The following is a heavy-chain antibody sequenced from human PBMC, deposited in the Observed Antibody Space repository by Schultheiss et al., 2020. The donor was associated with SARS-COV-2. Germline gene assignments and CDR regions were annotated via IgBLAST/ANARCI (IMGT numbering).Heavy chain of an antibody. Sequence: GGSLRLSCAASGFTFSSYAMSWVRQAPGKGLEWVANIKQDGSEKYYVDSVKGRFTISRDNAKNSLYLQMNSLRAEDTAVYYCARVWRSSSWYWGQGTLVTVSS. V-gene: IGHV3-7*01. CDR1: GFTFSSYA. CDR3: ARVWRSSSWY. D-gene: IGHD6-13*01. CDR2: IKQDGSEK. J-gene: IGHJ4*02.